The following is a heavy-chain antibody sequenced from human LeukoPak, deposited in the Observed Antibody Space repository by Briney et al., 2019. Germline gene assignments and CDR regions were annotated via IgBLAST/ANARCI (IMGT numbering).Heavy chain of an antibody. J-gene: IGHJ6*03. Sequence: GGSLRLSCAASGFTFSSYAMSWVRQAPGKGLEWVSATSGSGGSTYYADSVKGRFTISRDNSKNTLYLQMNSLRAEDTAVYYCAKSVGASTNYYYYMDVWGKGTTVTVSS. D-gene: IGHD1-26*01. CDR3: AKSVGASTNYYYYMDV. V-gene: IGHV3-23*01. CDR1: GFTFSSYA. CDR2: TSGSGGST.